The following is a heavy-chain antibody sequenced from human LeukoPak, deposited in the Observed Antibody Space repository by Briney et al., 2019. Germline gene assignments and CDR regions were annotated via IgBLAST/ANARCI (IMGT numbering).Heavy chain of an antibody. CDR1: GYTFTIYG. CDR3: ARDLGVAVAGLGGY. J-gene: IGHJ4*02. CDR2: ISAYNGNT. V-gene: IGHV1-18*04. D-gene: IGHD6-19*01. Sequence: ASVTVSFKASGYTFTIYGISWVRQAPGQGLEWMGWISAYNGNTNYAQKLQGRITMTTDTSTNTAYMELRSLRSDDTAVYYCARDLGVAVAGLGGYWGQGTLVTVSS.